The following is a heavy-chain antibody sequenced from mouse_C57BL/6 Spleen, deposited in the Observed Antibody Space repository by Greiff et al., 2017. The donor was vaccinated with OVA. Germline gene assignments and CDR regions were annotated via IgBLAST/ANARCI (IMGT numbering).Heavy chain of an antibody. CDR2: INPNNGGT. Sequence: EVKLQQSGPELVKPGASVKISCKASGYTFTDYYMNWVKQSHGKSLEWIGDINPNNGGTSYNQKFKGKATLTVDKSSSTAYMELRSLTSEDSAVYYCASPYDYDHAMDYWGQGTSVTVSS. CDR1: GYTFTDYY. D-gene: IGHD2-4*01. J-gene: IGHJ4*01. CDR3: ASPYDYDHAMDY. V-gene: IGHV1-26*01.